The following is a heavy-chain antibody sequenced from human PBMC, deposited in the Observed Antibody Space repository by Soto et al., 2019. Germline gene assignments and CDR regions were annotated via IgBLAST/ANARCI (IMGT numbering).Heavy chain of an antibody. CDR3: AGEGFRGELGY. CDR1: GFTFTSSA. Sequence: QLVQSGAEVKKPGTSVKVSCKASGFTFTSSAVQWVRQARGQRLEWIGWIVVGSGNTNYAQKFQERVTISWDMSTSTAYMELSSLRSEDTAVYYCAGEGFRGELGYWGQGTLVTVSS. CDR2: IVVGSGNT. D-gene: IGHD1-26*01. J-gene: IGHJ4*02. V-gene: IGHV1-58*01.